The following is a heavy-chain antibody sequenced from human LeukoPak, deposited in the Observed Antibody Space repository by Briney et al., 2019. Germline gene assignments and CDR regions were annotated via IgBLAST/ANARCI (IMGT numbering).Heavy chain of an antibody. CDR1: GGTFSSYS. Sequence: ASVKVSCKASGGTFSSYSISWVRQAPGQGLEWMGGLIPEFGSANYAQKFQDGVTITADESTRTVYMELSSLRSEDTAVYYCARRSPYDSSGYGIWGQGTMVTVSS. J-gene: IGHJ3*02. CDR3: ARRSPYDSSGYGI. CDR2: LIPEFGSA. D-gene: IGHD3-22*01. V-gene: IGHV1-69*13.